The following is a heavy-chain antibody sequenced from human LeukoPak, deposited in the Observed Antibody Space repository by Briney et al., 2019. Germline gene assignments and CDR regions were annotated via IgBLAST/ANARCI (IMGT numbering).Heavy chain of an antibody. J-gene: IGHJ4*02. CDR3: ASGGVVPAAKFDY. V-gene: IGHV4-34*01. CDR1: GGSFSGYY. Sequence: PSETLSLTCAVYGGSFSGYYWSWIRQPPGKGLEWIGEINHSGSTNYNPSLKSRVTISVDTSKNQFSLKLSSVTAADTAVYYCASGGVVPAAKFDYWGQGTLVTVSS. CDR2: INHSGST. D-gene: IGHD2-2*01.